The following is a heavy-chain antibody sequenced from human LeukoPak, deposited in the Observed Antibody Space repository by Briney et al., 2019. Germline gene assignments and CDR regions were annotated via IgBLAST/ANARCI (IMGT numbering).Heavy chain of an antibody. D-gene: IGHD4-17*01. CDR2: TYYSGST. V-gene: IGHV4-39*01. CDR3: ARPSSANGDTIDY. CDR1: GGSISSSSYY. J-gene: IGHJ4*02. Sequence: PSENLSLTCTVSGGSISSSSYYWGWIRQPPGKGLEWIGSTYYSGSTYYNPSLKSRVTISVDTSKNQFSLKLSSVTAADTAVYYCARPSSANGDTIDYWGQGTLVTVSS.